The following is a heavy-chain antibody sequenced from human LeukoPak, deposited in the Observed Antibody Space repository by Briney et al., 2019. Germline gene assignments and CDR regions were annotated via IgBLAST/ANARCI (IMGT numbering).Heavy chain of an antibody. CDR2: IAYDGSNE. Sequence: GGSLRLSCVASGFAFSGYAMHWVRQAPGKEPEWVAVIAYDGSNEYYPDSVKGRFTISRDNSKNTLYLQMNSLRDEDTAVYYCARVDRVYSSSSLNYMDVWGKGTTVTVSS. J-gene: IGHJ6*03. V-gene: IGHV3-30-3*01. D-gene: IGHD6-6*01. CDR3: ARVDRVYSSSSLNYMDV. CDR1: GFAFSGYA.